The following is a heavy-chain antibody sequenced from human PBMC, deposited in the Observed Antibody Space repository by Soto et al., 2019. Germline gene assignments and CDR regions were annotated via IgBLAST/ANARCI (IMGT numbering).Heavy chain of an antibody. Sequence: GGSLRLSCVASGFPFDPYVMAWVRQAPGKGLEWVAAIRSNTAVTHYADSMRDRFTISRDNSKNTLYLQMNSLRAEDTAVYYCAKDPDIVVVVAATANDYWGQGTLVTVSS. V-gene: IGHV3-23*01. D-gene: IGHD2-15*01. J-gene: IGHJ4*02. CDR1: GFPFDPYV. CDR2: IRSNTAVT. CDR3: AKDPDIVVVVAATANDY.